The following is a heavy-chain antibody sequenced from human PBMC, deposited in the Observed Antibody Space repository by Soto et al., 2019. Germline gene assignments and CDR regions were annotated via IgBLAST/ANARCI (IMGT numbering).Heavy chain of an antibody. Sequence: EVQLVESGGGLVQPGGSLRLSCATSGFILSDCAMNWVRQAPGKGLGGGAYISSSSSVIDYAGSVKGRFTVSRDNSSNSLYLQMNSLRAEDTAVYYCARDLSWGSNWYYYMDVWGKGTTVTVSS. CDR1: GFILSDCA. CDR3: ARDLSWGSNWYYYMDV. D-gene: IGHD7-27*01. CDR2: ISSSSSVI. V-gene: IGHV3-48*01. J-gene: IGHJ6*03.